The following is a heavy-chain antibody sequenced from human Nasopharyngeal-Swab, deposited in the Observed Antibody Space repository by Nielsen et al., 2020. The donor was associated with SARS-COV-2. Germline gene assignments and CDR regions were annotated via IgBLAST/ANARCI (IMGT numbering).Heavy chain of an antibody. CDR2: ISYDGSNK. CDR1: GFTFSSYG. CDR3: ATSKRGADV. V-gene: IGHV3-30*03. D-gene: IGHD1-26*01. Sequence: GESLKISCAASGFTFSSYGMHWVRQAPGKGLEWVAVISYDGSNKYYADSVKGRSTISRDNSKNTLYLQMNSLRAEDTAVYYCATSKRGADVWGKGTTVTVSS. J-gene: IGHJ6*04.